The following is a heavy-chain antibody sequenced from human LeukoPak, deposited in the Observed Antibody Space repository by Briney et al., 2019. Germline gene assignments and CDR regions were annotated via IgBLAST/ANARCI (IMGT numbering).Heavy chain of an antibody. CDR2: FDPEDGET. V-gene: IGHV1-24*01. CDR3: ATIRSEEIEKPPTTVTNAFDI. CDR1: GYTLTELS. D-gene: IGHD4-17*01. Sequence: ASVKVSCEVSGYTLTELSMHWVRQAPGKGLEWMGGFDPEDGETIYAQKFQGRVTMTEDTSTDTAYMELSSLRSEDTAVYYCATIRSEEIEKPPTTVTNAFDIWGQGTMVTVSS. J-gene: IGHJ3*02.